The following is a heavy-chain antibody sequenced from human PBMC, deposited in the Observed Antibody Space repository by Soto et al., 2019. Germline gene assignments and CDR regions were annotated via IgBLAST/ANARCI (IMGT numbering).Heavy chain of an antibody. D-gene: IGHD3-9*01. V-gene: IGHV1-18*01. CDR2: ISACNGNT. CDR1: GYTFTSYG. Sequence: EASVKVSCKASGYTFTSYGISWVRQAPGQGLEWMGWISACNGNTNYAQKLQGRVTMTTDTSTSTAYMELRSLRSDDTAVYYCATTLRYFDWLTYYFDYWGQGTLVTVSS. J-gene: IGHJ4*02. CDR3: ATTLRYFDWLTYYFDY.